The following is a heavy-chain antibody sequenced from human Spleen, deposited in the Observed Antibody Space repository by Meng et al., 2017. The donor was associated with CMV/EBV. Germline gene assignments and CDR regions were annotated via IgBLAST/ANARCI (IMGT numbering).Heavy chain of an antibody. CDR3: ARAGYSSSWPRNWFDP. CDR2: VYYSGST. V-gene: IGHV4-61*01. CDR1: GGSVNNDNYY. J-gene: IGHJ5*02. Sequence: GSLRLSCSVSGGSVNNDNYYWHWIRQPPGKGLEWIGYVYYSGSTNYSPSLKSRVTISLDTSKNQFSLKLTSVTAADTAVYYCARAGYSSSWPRNWFDPWGQGTLVTVSS. D-gene: IGHD6-13*01.